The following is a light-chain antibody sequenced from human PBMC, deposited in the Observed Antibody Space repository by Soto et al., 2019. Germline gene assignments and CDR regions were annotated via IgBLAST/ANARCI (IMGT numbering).Light chain of an antibody. CDR3: CSYTRSGTLI. J-gene: IGLJ1*01. CDR1: SGDIGDYNY. CDR2: DVS. V-gene: IGLV2-14*01. Sequence: QSVLTQPASVSGSPGQPITISCVGTSGDIGDYNYVSWYQQHPGKVHKVIIYDVSNRPSGVSYRFSGTKSGNTASLTVSGLQAEDEADYYCCSYTRSGTLIFGTGTKVTVL.